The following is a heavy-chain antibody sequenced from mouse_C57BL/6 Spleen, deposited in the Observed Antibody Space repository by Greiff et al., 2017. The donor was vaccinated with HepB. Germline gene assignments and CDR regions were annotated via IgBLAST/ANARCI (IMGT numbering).Heavy chain of an antibody. CDR1: GYTFTSYW. Sequence: QVQLQQPGAELVLPGASVKLSCKASGYTFTSYWMHWVKQRPGQGLEWIGEIDPSDSYTNYNHKFKGKSTLTVDKSSSTAYMQLSSLTSEDSAVYYCARGDDGLYYFDYWGQGTTLTVSS. V-gene: IGHV1-69*01. D-gene: IGHD2-3*01. CDR2: IDPSDSYT. CDR3: ARGDDGLYYFDY. J-gene: IGHJ2*01.